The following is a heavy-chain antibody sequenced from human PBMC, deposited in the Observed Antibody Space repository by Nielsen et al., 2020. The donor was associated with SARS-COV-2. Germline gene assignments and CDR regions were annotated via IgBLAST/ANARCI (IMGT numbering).Heavy chain of an antibody. CDR3: ARDWARDDFWSGYYTGYYYYGMDV. Sequence: GSLRLSCAVSGGSISSSNWWSWVRQPPGKGLEWIGEIYHSGSTNYNPSLKSRVTISVDKSKNQFSLKLSSVTAADTAVYYCARDWARDDFWSGYYTGYYYYGMDVWGQGTTVTVSS. J-gene: IGHJ6*02. CDR1: GGSISSSNW. CDR2: IYHSGST. V-gene: IGHV4-4*02. D-gene: IGHD3-3*01.